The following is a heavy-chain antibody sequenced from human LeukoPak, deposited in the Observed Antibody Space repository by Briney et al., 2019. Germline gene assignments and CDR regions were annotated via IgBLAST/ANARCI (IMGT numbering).Heavy chain of an antibody. CDR1: GFTVSSNY. D-gene: IGHD6-6*01. Sequence: PGGSLRLSCAASGFTVSSNYMSWVRQAPGKGLEWVSVIYTGGGTYYADSVKGRFTISRDNSKNTLYLQMNSLRAEDTAVYYCVRDLTSSSTAYFHHWGQGTLVTVSS. V-gene: IGHV3-66*01. J-gene: IGHJ1*01. CDR2: IYTGGGT. CDR3: VRDLTSSSTAYFHH.